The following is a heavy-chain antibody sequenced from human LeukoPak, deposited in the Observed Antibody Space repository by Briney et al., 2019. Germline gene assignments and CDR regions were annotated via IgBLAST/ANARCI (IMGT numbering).Heavy chain of an antibody. CDR3: ARDHISGYYPDY. Sequence: SGKLCCKSSGYRFICRYKQWARQAPAQGLERVGWINPNTGDTNSAQNFQGSVTMTRDTSISTAYMELSRLTSDDTAVYFCARDHISGYYPDYWGQGTLVTVSS. J-gene: IGHJ4*02. CDR1: GYRFICRY. D-gene: IGHD3-22*01. CDR2: INPNTGDT. V-gene: IGHV1-2*02.